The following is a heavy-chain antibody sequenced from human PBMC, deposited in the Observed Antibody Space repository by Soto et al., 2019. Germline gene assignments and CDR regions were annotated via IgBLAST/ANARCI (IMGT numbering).Heavy chain of an antibody. V-gene: IGHV1-69*02. J-gene: IGHJ3*02. CDR3: TIGSWSGEGFDI. CDR1: GGTFSTYS. Sequence: QVQLVQSGAEVKKPGSSVKVSCKDSGGTFSTYSMFWVRQAPGQGLDWMGRIIPMLGVRNYAQRFQERVTITADKSTATVHMELSSLRSEDTALYYGTIGSWSGEGFDIWGQGTMVTVSS. CDR2: IIPMLGVR. D-gene: IGHD2-21*01.